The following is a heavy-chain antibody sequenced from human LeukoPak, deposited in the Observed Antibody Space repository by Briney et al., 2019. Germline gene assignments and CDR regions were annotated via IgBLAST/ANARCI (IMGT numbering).Heavy chain of an antibody. Sequence: SVKVSCKASGGTFSSYAISWVRQAPGQGLEWMGRIIPILGIANYAQKFQGRVTITADKSTSTAYVELSSLRSEDTAVYYCARAWELDGSDYWGQGTLVTVSS. CDR1: GGTFSSYA. J-gene: IGHJ4*02. V-gene: IGHV1-69*04. D-gene: IGHD1-26*01. CDR3: ARAWELDGSDY. CDR2: IIPILGIA.